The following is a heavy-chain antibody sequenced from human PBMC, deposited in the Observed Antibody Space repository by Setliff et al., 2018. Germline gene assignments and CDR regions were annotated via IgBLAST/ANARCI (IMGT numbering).Heavy chain of an antibody. CDR2: IGTGGSTI. J-gene: IGHJ4*02. V-gene: IGHV3-13*01. D-gene: IGHD6-19*01. CDR3: ARVRSSLVVAGSADY. Sequence: LTCAASGFTFSTYDMHWVRQATGKGLEWVSAIGTGGSTIYYADSVKGRFTISRDKAHHSLFLQMNSLRAEDTAVYYCARVRSSLVVAGSADYWGQGTLVTVSS. CDR1: GFTFSTYD.